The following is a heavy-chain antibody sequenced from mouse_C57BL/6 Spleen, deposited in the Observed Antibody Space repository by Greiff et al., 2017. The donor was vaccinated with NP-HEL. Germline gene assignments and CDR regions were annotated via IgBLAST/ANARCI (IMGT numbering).Heavy chain of an antibody. CDR2: IYPGDGDT. CDR3: ARWGYGSMALYYFDY. J-gene: IGHJ2*01. CDR1: GYAFSSSW. V-gene: IGHV1-82*01. Sequence: QVHVKQSGPELVKPGASVKISCKASGYAFSSSWMNWVKQRPGKGLEWIGRIYPGDGDTNYNGKFKGKATLTADKSSSTAYMQLSSLTSEDSAVYFCARWGYGSMALYYFDYWGQGTTLTVSS. D-gene: IGHD1-1*01.